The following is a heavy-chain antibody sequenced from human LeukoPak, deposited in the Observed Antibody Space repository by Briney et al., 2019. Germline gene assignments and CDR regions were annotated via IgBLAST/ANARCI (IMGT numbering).Heavy chain of an antibody. Sequence: SETLSLTCALSGGSITDYYYNWVRQPPGKGLEWIGEINHSGSTTYNPSLKSRVIIAVDTSKNQFSLKLTSVTAADAAVYYCARVGDLFGAHRVRGLPPDYYYMDVWGKGTTVTVSS. D-gene: IGHD3-10*01. J-gene: IGHJ6*03. CDR2: INHSGST. CDR1: GGSITDYY. V-gene: IGHV4-34*01. CDR3: ARVGDLFGAHRVRGLPPDYYYMDV.